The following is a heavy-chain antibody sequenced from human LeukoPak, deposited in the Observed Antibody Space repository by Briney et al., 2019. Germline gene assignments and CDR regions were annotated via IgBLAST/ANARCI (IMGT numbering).Heavy chain of an antibody. CDR2: IYHGSA. D-gene: IGHD3-9*01. V-gene: IGHV4-61*01. Sequence: SETLSLTCTVSDDSVSSSRYYWTWIRQPPGKGLEWIGYIYHGSATYNPSLESRVTLSMDTSKNQYSLKMTSVTAADTAVYYCARDTVYDILTGHTEGYFDYWGQGTLVTVSS. J-gene: IGHJ4*02. CDR3: ARDTVYDILTGHTEGYFDY. CDR1: DDSVSSSRYY.